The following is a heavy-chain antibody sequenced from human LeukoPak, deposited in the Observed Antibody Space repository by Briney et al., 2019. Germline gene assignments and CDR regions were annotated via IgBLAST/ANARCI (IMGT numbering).Heavy chain of an antibody. J-gene: IGHJ4*02. CDR2: ISGSGGST. D-gene: IGHD1-26*01. Sequence: GGSLRLSCAASGFTFSSYAMSWVRQAPGKGLEWVSAISGSGGSTYYADSVKGRFTISKDDSKSTLYLQMNSLRAEDTGVYYCAKDLLAWAFDYWGQGILVTVSS. CDR3: AKDLLAWAFDY. V-gene: IGHV3-23*01. CDR1: GFTFSSYA.